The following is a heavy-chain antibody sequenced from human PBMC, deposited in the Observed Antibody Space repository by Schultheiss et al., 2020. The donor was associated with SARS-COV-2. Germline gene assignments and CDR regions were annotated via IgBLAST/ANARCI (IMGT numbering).Heavy chain of an antibody. CDR1: GFTFSSGW. CDR3: ARGAGDY. Sequence: GGSLRLSCVASGFTFSSGWMHWVRQAPGKGLEWVAVISYDGSNKYYADSVKGRFTISRDNSKNTLYLQMNSLRAEDTAVYYCARGAGDYWGQGTLVTVSS. D-gene: IGHD6-19*01. V-gene: IGHV3-30*03. CDR2: ISYDGSNK. J-gene: IGHJ4*02.